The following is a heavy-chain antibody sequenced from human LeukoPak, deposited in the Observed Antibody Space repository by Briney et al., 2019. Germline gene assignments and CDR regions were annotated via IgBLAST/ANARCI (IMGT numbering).Heavy chain of an antibody. Sequence: GSLRPSCAASGFTFSSYGMHWVRQAPGKGLEWVAVISYDGSNKYYADSVKGRFTISRDNSKNTLYLQMNSLRAEDTAVYYCAKDPGWIFGVVSGMDVWGQGTTVTVSS. V-gene: IGHV3-30*18. CDR3: AKDPGWIFGVVSGMDV. CDR1: GFTFSSYG. CDR2: ISYDGSNK. J-gene: IGHJ6*02. D-gene: IGHD3-3*01.